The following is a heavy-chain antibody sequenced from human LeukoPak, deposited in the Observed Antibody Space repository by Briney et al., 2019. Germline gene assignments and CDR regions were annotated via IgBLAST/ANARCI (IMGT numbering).Heavy chain of an antibody. J-gene: IGHJ5*02. Sequence: PGGSLRLSCAASGFTFSSYSMNWVRQAPGKGLEWVSSISSSSSYIYYADSVKGRFTISRDNAKNSLYLQMNSLRAEDTAVYYCARGTGGITMVRGIIITGLGSRKDWFDPWGQGTLVTVSS. V-gene: IGHV3-21*01. CDR2: ISSSSSYI. CDR3: ARGTGGITMVRGIIITGLGSRKDWFDP. CDR1: GFTFSSYS. D-gene: IGHD3-10*01.